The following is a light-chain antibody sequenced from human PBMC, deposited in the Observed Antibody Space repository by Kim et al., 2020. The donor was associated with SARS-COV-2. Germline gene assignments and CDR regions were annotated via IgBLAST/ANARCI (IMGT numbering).Light chain of an antibody. J-gene: IGLJ1*01. CDR3: SSYSTGSLYA. CDR2: DVS. V-gene: IGLV2-14*03. CDR1: SRDVGGYKY. Sequence: GQSITISCTGTSRDVGGYKYVSWYQQHPGKAPKLIIYDVSKRPSGVSNRFSGSKSGNTASLTISGLQAEDEADYFCSSYSTGSLYAFGTGTKVTVL.